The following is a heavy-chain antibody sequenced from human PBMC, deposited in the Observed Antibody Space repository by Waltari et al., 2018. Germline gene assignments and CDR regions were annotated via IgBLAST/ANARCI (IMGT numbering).Heavy chain of an antibody. CDR2: IIPFFGTA. V-gene: IGHV1-69*05. Sequence: QVQLVQSGAEVKKPGSSVKVSCKASGGTFSSYAISWVRQAPGQGLEWMGGIIPFFGTANYAQKFQGRVTITTDESTSTAYMELSSLGSEDTAVYYCARPSGNYGSGRRDAFDIWGQGTMVTVSS. CDR1: GGTFSSYA. D-gene: IGHD3-10*01. CDR3: ARPSGNYGSGRRDAFDI. J-gene: IGHJ3*02.